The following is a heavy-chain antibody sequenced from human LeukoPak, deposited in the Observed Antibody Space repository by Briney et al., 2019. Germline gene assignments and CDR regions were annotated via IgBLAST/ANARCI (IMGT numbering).Heavy chain of an antibody. V-gene: IGHV4-31*03. D-gene: IGHD3-22*01. J-gene: IGHJ4*02. CDR2: IYYSGST. CDR1: GGSISSDHYY. CDR3: ASYSYYYDSSGYFDY. Sequence: PSETLSLTCTVSGGSISSDHYYWSWIRQHPGKGLEWIGCIYYSGSTYYNPSLKSRITMSVDTSNNQFSLKLSSVTAADTAVYYCASYSYYYDSSGYFDYWGQGTLVTVSS.